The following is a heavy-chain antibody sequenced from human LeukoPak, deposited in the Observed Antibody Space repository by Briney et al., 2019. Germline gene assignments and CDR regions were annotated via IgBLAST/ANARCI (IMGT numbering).Heavy chain of an antibody. J-gene: IGHJ4*02. D-gene: IGHD6-19*01. Sequence: PSETLSLTCAVYGGSFSGYYWSWIRQPPGKGLEWIGEINHSGSTNYNPSLKSRVTISVDTSKNHFSLKLNSVTAADTAVYYCARASSGYSSGWSYYFDYWGQGTLVTASS. CDR2: INHSGST. CDR1: GGSFSGYY. V-gene: IGHV4-34*01. CDR3: ARASSGYSSGWSYYFDY.